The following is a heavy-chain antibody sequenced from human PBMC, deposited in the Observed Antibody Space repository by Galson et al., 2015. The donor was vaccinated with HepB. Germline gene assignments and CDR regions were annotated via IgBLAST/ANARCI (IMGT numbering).Heavy chain of an antibody. V-gene: IGHV3-30-3*01. D-gene: IGHD2-2*01. Sequence: SLRLSCAASGFTFSMSAMHWVRQAPGKGLEWVAVMSYDGGNRYYADSVKGRFSISRDNSKDTLFLEMNSLRPEDTAVYYCAKVDCSTTSCYDNWFDPWGQGTLVTVSS. CDR1: GFTFSMSA. CDR3: AKVDCSTTSCYDNWFDP. CDR2: MSYDGGNR. J-gene: IGHJ5*02.